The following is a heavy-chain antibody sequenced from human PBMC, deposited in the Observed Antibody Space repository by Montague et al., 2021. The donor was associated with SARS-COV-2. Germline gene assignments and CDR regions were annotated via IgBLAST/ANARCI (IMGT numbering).Heavy chain of an antibody. J-gene: IGHJ5*02. Sequence: SETLSLTCSVSGGSISSDYWSWIRQSPGKGLEWIGYIYYRGTTNYNPSLKSRVTFSVDTSKNQFSLKLIAVTAADTAVYFCAREDGWYWFDPWGQGGLVTVSS. CDR3: AREDGWYWFDP. V-gene: IGHV4-59*01. CDR2: IYYRGTT. D-gene: IGHD2-15*01. CDR1: GGSISSDY.